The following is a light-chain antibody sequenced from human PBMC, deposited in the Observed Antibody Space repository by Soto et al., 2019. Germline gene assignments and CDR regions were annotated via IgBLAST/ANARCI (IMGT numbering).Light chain of an antibody. CDR1: QSVSSY. Sequence: EIVLTQSPATLSLSPGERATLSCRARQSVSSYLAWYQQKPGQAPRLLIYDASNRATGIPARFSGSGSGTDFTLTISSLEPEDFAVYYCQQPSNWPPGYTFGQGTKLEIK. CDR3: QQPSNWPPGYT. J-gene: IGKJ2*01. CDR2: DAS. V-gene: IGKV3-11*01.